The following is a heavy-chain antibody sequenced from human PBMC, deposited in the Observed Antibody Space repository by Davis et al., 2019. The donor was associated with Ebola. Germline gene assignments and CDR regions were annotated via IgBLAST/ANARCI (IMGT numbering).Heavy chain of an antibody. V-gene: IGHV4-38-2*02. J-gene: IGHJ5*02. CDR2: TYHSGST. D-gene: IGHD2/OR15-2a*01. CDR1: GYSISSNSF. CDR3: ARQPLTAATLES. Sequence: SETLSLTCTVSGYSISSNSFWGWIRPPPGKGLEWIGSTYHSGSTYYNASLTSRITISVDTSKNQFSLKLTSVTAADTAVYYCARQPLTAATLESWGQGTLVTVSS.